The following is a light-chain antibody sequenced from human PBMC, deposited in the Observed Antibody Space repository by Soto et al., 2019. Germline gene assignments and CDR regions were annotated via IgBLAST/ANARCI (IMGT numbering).Light chain of an antibody. Sequence: QAVVTQPPSISGAPGQRVTISCTGSSSNIGAGPDVHWYHQLPGTAPKLLIYGNTNRPSGVPDRFSGSKSGTSASLAIAGLQTEDEGDYYCQTYDSSLSGLYVFGTGTKVTVL. V-gene: IGLV1-40*01. CDR3: QTYDSSLSGLYV. CDR1: SSNIGAGPD. J-gene: IGLJ1*01. CDR2: GNT.